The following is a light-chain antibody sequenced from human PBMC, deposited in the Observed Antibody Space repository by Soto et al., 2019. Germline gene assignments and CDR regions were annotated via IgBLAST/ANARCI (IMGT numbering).Light chain of an antibody. CDR3: QTWVTGIYV. CDR1: SGHSSYA. J-gene: IGLJ1*01. V-gene: IGLV4-69*01. Sequence: QPVLTQSPSASASLGASVKLTGTLSSGHSSYAIAWHQQQPEKGPRYLMKLNSDGSHSKGDGIPDRFSGSSSGAERYLSISRLQSEDEADYYCQTWVTGIYVFGTGTKVTVL. CDR2: LNSDGSH.